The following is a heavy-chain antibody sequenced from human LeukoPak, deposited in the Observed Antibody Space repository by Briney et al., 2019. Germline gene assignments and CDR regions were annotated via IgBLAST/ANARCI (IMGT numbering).Heavy chain of an antibody. CDR2: ISWNSDSI. D-gene: IGHD3-10*02. CDR1: GFTFDDYA. J-gene: IGHJ6*04. Sequence: GGSLRLSCAASGFTFDDYAMHWVRQAPGKGLEWVSGISWNSDSIGYADSVKGRFTISRDNAKNSLYLQMNSLRAEDTAVYYCAELGITMIGGVWGKGTTVTISS. V-gene: IGHV3-9*01. CDR3: AELGITMIGGV.